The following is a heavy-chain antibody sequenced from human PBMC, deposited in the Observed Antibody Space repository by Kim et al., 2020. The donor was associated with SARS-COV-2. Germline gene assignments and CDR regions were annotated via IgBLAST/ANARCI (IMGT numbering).Heavy chain of an antibody. J-gene: IGHJ6*02. CDR1: GFTFSSYG. V-gene: IGHV3-30*18. Sequence: AGSLRLSCAASGFTFSSYGMHWVRQAPGKGLEWVAVISYDGSNKYYADSVKGRFTISRDNSKNTLYLQMNSLRAEDTAVYYCAKEEGSGYSSGWTYYYYGMDVWGQGTTVTVSS. CDR3: AKEEGSGYSSGWTYYYYGMDV. D-gene: IGHD6-19*01. CDR2: ISYDGSNK.